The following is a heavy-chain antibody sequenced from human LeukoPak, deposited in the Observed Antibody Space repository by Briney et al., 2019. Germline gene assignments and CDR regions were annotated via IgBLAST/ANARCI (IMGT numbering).Heavy chain of an antibody. CDR3: ARGRMDVLLWFGEPTGWFDP. D-gene: IGHD3-10*01. J-gene: IGHJ5*02. CDR2: MNPNSGNT. V-gene: IGHV1-8*01. Sequence: SVKVSCKASGYTFTSYDINWVRQATGQGLEWMGWMNPNSGNTGYAQKFQGRVTMTRNTSISTAYMELSSLRSEDTAVYYCARGRMDVLLWFGEPTGWFDPWGQGTLVTVSS. CDR1: GYTFTSYD.